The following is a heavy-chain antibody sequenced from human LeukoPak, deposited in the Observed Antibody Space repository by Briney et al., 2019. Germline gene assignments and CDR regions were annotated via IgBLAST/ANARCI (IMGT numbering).Heavy chain of an antibody. CDR2: INSDGGST. V-gene: IGHV3-74*01. CDR3: ARVRNYYGSGSYSGFDY. Sequence: GGSLRLSCAASGFTFSSYWMHWVRQAPGKGLVWVSRINSDGGSTSYADPVKGRFTISRDNAKNTLYLQMNSLRAEDTAVYYCARVRNYYGSGSYSGFDYWGQGTLVTVSS. D-gene: IGHD3-10*01. J-gene: IGHJ4*02. CDR1: GFTFSSYW.